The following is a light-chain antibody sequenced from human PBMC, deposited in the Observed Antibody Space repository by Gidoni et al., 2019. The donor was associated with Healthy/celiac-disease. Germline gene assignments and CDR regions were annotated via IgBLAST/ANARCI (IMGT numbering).Light chain of an antibody. CDR3: QQYGSSLGGT. Sequence: EIVLTPSPGTLPLSPGERATLSCRASQSVSSSYLAWYQQKPGQAPRLLIYGASSRATGIPDRFSGSGSGTDFTLTISRLEPEDFAVYYCQQYGSSLGGTFXQXTKVEIK. J-gene: IGKJ1*01. CDR2: GAS. CDR1: QSVSSSY. V-gene: IGKV3-20*01.